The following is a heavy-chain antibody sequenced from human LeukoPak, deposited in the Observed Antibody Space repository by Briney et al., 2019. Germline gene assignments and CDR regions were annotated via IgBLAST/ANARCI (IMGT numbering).Heavy chain of an antibody. CDR3: ASREPKPNLVFDY. CDR2: IYHSGST. J-gene: IGHJ4*02. CDR1: GFTFSSYW. D-gene: IGHD1-14*01. V-gene: IGHV4-4*02. Sequence: PGGSLRLSCAASGFTFSSYWMSWVRQPPGKGLEWIGEIYHSGSTNYNPSLKSRVTISVDKSKNQFSLKLSSVTAADTAVYYCASREPKPNLVFDYWGQGTLVTVSS.